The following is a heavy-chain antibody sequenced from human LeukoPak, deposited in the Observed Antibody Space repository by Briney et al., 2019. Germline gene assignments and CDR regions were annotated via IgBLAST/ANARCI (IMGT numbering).Heavy chain of an antibody. CDR3: ARHTSLYGSYYDV. Sequence: GGSLRLSCAASGFTFSSHEMNWVRQAPGKGLEWISYISTSGGTTYYADSVKGRFTISRDNAKNSLYLQMNSLKAEDTAVYYCARHTSLYGSYYDVWGQGTLVTVSS. V-gene: IGHV3-48*03. CDR2: ISTSGGTT. CDR1: GFTFSSHE. D-gene: IGHD1-26*01. J-gene: IGHJ4*02.